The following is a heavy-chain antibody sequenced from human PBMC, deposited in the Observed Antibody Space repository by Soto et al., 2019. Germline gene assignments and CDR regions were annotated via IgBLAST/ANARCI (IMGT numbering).Heavy chain of an antibody. J-gene: IGHJ1*01. CDR2: IAYDGSKK. D-gene: IGHD2-15*01. V-gene: IGHV3-30-3*01. CDR1: GFSFSYYA. Sequence: QVHLVESGGGVVQPGRSLRLSCAASGFSFSYYAMHWVRQAPGKGLEWVAVIAYDGSKKYYADSVKGRFTISRDNSKNTLYLQMSSLRDEDTAVYYCASPYCSGGSCYHTEYFRHWGQGTLVTVSS. CDR3: ASPYCSGGSCYHTEYFRH.